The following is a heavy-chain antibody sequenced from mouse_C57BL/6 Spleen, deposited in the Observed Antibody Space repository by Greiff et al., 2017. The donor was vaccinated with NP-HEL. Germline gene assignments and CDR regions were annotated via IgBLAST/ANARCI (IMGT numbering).Heavy chain of an antibody. D-gene: IGHD1-1*01. CDR1: GFTFSSYA. CDR2: ISDGGSYT. J-gene: IGHJ2*01. V-gene: IGHV5-4*01. CDR3: ARDHYGSSSLFDY. Sequence: EVKLVESGGGLVKPGGSLKLSCAASGFTFSSYAMSWVRQTPEKRLEWVATISDGGSYTYYPDNVKGRFTISRDNAKNNLYLQMSHLKSEDTAMYYCARDHYGSSSLFDYWGQGTTLTVSS.